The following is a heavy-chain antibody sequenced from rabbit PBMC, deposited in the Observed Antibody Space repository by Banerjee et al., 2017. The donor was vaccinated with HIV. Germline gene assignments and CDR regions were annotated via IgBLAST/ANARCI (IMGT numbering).Heavy chain of an antibody. CDR3: ARDAGTTYYSGYFNL. J-gene: IGHJ4*01. Sequence: QEQLVESGGGLVQPEGSLTLTCKASGFDFSSTYYMCWVRQAPGKGLEWIACIYTGTSGSTYYASWAKGRFTISKTSSTTVTLQMTSLTAADTATYFCARDAGTTYYSGYFNLWGPGTLVTVS. CDR2: IYTGTSGST. D-gene: IGHD8-1*01. V-gene: IGHV1S45*01. CDR1: GFDFSSTYY.